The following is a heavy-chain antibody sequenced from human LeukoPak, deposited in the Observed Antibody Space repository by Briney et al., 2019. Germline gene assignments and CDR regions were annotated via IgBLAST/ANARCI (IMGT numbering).Heavy chain of an antibody. J-gene: IGHJ5*02. CDR3: ARGGMVRGVIGWFDP. V-gene: IGHV4-30-4*01. Sequence: SETLSLTCTVSGGSISSGDYYWSWIRQPPGKGLEWIGYIYYSGSTYYNPSLKSRVTISVDTSKNQFSLKLSSVTAADTAVYYCARGGMVRGVIGWFDPWGQGTLVTVS. CDR2: IYYSGST. D-gene: IGHD3-10*01. CDR1: GGSISSGDYY.